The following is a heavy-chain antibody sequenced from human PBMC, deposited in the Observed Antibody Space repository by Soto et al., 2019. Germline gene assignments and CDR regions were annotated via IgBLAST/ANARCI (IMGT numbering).Heavy chain of an antibody. D-gene: IGHD2-8*01. V-gene: IGHV4-59*01. CDR3: ARAAHDIGCTNGVCYLDY. J-gene: IGHJ4*02. CDR2: IYYTGST. Sequence: SETLSLTCTVSGGSISSYYWSWIRQPPGKGLEWIGYIYYTGSTNYNPSLKSRVTISVDTSKNQFSLKLSSVTAADTAVYYCARAAHDIGCTNGVCYLDYWGQGTLVTVSS. CDR1: GGSISSYY.